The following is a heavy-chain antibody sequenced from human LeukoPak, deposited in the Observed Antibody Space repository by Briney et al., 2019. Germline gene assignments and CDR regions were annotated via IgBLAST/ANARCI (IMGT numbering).Heavy chain of an antibody. CDR1: GFTFSSYG. CDR3: AKGRPRMTPVTYLDY. D-gene: IGHD4-17*01. V-gene: IGHV3-30*18. Sequence: PGGSLRLSCAASGFTFSSYGMHWVRQAPGKGLEWVAVISYDGSNKYYADSVKGRFTISRDNSKNTLYLQMNSLRAEDTAVYYCAKGRPRMTPVTYLDYWGQGTLVTVSS. CDR2: ISYDGSNK. J-gene: IGHJ4*02.